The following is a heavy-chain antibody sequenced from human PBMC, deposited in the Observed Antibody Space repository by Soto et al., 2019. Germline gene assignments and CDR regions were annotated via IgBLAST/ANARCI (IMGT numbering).Heavy chain of an antibody. CDR1: GGTFSSYA. CDR2: IIPIFGTA. J-gene: IGHJ4*02. V-gene: IGHV1-69*01. Sequence: QVQLVQSGAEVKKPGSSVKVSCKDSGGTFSSYAISWVRQAPGQGLEWMGGIIPIFGTANYAQKFQGRVTITADESTSTDYMQLSSLRSEDTAVYYCAINPRGLGYCSGGSCPDFDYWGQGTLVTVSS. CDR3: AINPRGLGYCSGGSCPDFDY. D-gene: IGHD2-15*01.